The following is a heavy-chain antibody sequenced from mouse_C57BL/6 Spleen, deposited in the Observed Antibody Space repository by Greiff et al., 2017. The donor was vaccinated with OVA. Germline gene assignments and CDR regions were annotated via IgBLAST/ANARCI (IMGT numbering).Heavy chain of an antibody. CDR3: PYGSSYGYFDV. D-gene: IGHD1-1*01. V-gene: IGHV1-15*01. Sequence: VQLQQSGAELVRPGASVTLSCKASGYTFTDYEMHWVKQTPVHGLEWIGAIDPETGGTAYNQKFKGKAILTADKSSSTAYMELRSLTSEDSAVYYCPYGSSYGYFDVWGTGTTVTVSS. CDR2: IDPETGGT. CDR1: GYTFTDYE. J-gene: IGHJ1*03.